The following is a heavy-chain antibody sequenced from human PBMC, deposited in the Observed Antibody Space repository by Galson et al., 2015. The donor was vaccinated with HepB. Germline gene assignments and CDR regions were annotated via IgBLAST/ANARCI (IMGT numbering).Heavy chain of an antibody. V-gene: IGHV1-2*02. CDR1: GYTFTGYY. Sequence: SVKVSCKASGYTFTGYYMHWVRQAPGQGLEWMGWINPNSGGTNYAQKFQGRVTMTRDTSISTAYMELSRLRSDDTAVYYCARVYYYDSSGYYNWFDPWGQGTLVTVSS. D-gene: IGHD3-22*01. CDR3: ARVYYYDSSGYYNWFDP. CDR2: INPNSGGT. J-gene: IGHJ5*02.